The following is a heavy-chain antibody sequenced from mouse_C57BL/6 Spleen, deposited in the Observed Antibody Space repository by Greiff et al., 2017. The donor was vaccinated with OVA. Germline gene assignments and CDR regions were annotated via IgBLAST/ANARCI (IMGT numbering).Heavy chain of an antibody. V-gene: IGHV1-61*01. J-gene: IGHJ2*01. CDR1: GYTFTSYW. Sequence: QVQLQQPGAELVRPGSSVQLSCKASGYTFTSYWMDWVKQRPGQGLEWIGNIYPSDSETHYNQKFKDKATLTVDKSSSTAYMQLSSLTSEDSAVYYCAREGQYGLRRDYFDYWGQGTTLTVSS. CDR2: IYPSDSET. D-gene: IGHD2-4*01. CDR3: AREGQYGLRRDYFDY.